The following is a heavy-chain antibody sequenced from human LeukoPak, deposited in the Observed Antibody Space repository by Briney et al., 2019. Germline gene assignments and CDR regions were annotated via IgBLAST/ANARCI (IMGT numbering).Heavy chain of an antibody. J-gene: IGHJ6*04. CDR3: ARREGSHYSVDI. CDR1: GGSISSGGYS. Sequence: TSETLSLTCAVSGGSISSGGYSWSWIRQPPGKGLEWIGYIYHSGSTYYNPSLKSRVTISVDRSKNQFSLKLSSVTAADTAVYYCARREGSHYSVDIWGEGTTVTVSS. D-gene: IGHD5-12*01. CDR2: IYHSGST. V-gene: IGHV4-30-2*01.